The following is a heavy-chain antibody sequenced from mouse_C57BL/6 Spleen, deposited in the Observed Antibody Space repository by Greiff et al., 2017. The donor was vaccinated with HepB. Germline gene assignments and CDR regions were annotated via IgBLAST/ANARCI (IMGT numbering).Heavy chain of an antibody. CDR2: IWTGGGI. J-gene: IGHJ1*03. CDR3: ARKGEYDYDEDWYFDV. V-gene: IGHV2-9-1*01. D-gene: IGHD2-4*01. Sequence: VQLKESGPGLVAPSQSLSITCTVSGFSLTSYAISWVRQPPGKGLEWLGVIWTGGGINYNSALKSRLSISKDNSKSQVFLKMNSLQTDDTARYYCARKGEYDYDEDWYFDVWGTGTTVTVSS. CDR1: GFSLTSYA.